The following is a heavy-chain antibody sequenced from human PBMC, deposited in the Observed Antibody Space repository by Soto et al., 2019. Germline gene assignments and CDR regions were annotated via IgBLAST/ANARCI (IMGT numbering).Heavy chain of an antibody. V-gene: IGHV3-73*01. J-gene: IGHJ4*02. Sequence: EVQLVESGGGLVQPGGSLKLSCAASGFTFSGSAMHWVRQASGKGLEWVGRIRSKANSYATAYAASVKGRFTISRDDSKHTAYLQMNSLKTEDTAVYYCTGQLGYDFWSGYVPSDYWGQGTLVTVSS. CDR3: TGQLGYDFWSGYVPSDY. D-gene: IGHD3-3*01. CDR2: IRSKANSYAT. CDR1: GFTFSGSA.